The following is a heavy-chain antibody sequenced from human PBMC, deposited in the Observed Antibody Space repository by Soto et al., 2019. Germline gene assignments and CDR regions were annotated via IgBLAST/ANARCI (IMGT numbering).Heavy chain of an antibody. Sequence: PGGSLRLSCAASGFTFSSYAMSWVRQAPGKGLEWVSAISGSGGSTYYADSVRGRFTISRDNSKNTLYLQMNSLRAEDTAVYYCAKVGGLNHPLLWGFDYWGQGTLVTVSS. D-gene: IGHD2-2*01. CDR3: AKVGGLNHPLLWGFDY. V-gene: IGHV3-23*01. CDR2: ISGSGGST. CDR1: GFTFSSYA. J-gene: IGHJ4*02.